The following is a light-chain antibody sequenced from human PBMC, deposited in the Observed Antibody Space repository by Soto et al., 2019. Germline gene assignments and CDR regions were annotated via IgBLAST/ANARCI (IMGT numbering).Light chain of an antibody. CDR2: SAS. V-gene: IGKV1-27*01. J-gene: IGKJ5*01. CDR3: QTYNNVPAS. Sequence: DIQMTQSPPSLSASVGDRVTITCRASQGIGNSLAWYQQKPGTVPKLLIYSASTLQSGVPSRFRGSGSGTDFPLTISSLQPEDVAASYGQTYNNVPASFGKGTRLEIK. CDR1: QGIGNS.